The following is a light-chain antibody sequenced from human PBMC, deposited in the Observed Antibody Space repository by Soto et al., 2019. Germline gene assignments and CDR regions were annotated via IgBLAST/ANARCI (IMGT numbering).Light chain of an antibody. Sequence: IVLTQTPVSSPVTLGQPASFSCRSSRSLLHSVGNTYLSWLHQKPGQAPRLLIYDASKRATGIPARFSGSGSGTDFTLTISDLEPDDFAVYYCQQRTSWPPLFTFGPGTKVDIK. V-gene: IGKV2-24*01. J-gene: IGKJ3*01. CDR1: RSLLHSVGNTY. CDR3: QQRTSWPPLFT. CDR2: DAS.